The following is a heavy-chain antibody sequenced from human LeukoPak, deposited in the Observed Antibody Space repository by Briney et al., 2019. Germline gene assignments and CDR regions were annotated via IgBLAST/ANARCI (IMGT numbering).Heavy chain of an antibody. V-gene: IGHV4-59*12. CDR3: ARETQDYYGSGSRSLRFDY. D-gene: IGHD3-10*01. J-gene: IGHJ4*02. CDR2: IYHSGST. CDR1: GGSISSYY. Sequence: PSETLSLTCTVAGGSISSYYWSWVRQPPGKGLEWIGYIYHSGSTYYNPSLKSRVTISVDRSKNQFSLKLSSVTAADTAVYYCARETQDYYGSGSRSLRFDYWGQGTLVTVSS.